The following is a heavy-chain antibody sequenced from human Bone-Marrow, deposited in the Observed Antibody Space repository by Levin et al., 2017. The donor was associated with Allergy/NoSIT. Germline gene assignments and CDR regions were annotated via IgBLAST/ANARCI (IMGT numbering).Heavy chain of an antibody. J-gene: IGHJ4*02. CDR2: INHSGST. Sequence: SETLSLTCAVYGGSFSGYYWSWIRQPPGKGLEWIGEINHSGSTNYNPSLKSRVTISVDTSKNQFSLKLSSVTAADTAVYYCARTTNKMYYDFWSDYPYYFDSWGQGTLVTVSS. CDR3: ARTTNKMYYDFWSDYPYYFDS. CDR1: GGSFSGYY. V-gene: IGHV4-34*01. D-gene: IGHD3-3*01.